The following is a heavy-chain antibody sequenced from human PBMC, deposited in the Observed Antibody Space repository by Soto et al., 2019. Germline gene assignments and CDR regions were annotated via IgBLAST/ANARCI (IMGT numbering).Heavy chain of an antibody. Sequence: SETLSLTCSVSGDSINSDKYYWGWIRQPPGMALEWIGDINYLGSTYYNPSLQTRVTMSVDTSKNQFSLTLNSVTAADTATYYCARGGISHWAYFYYMDVWDRGTTVTVSS. CDR2: INYLGST. CDR3: ARGGISHWAYFYYMDV. J-gene: IGHJ6*03. D-gene: IGHD2-21*01. CDR1: GDSINSDKYY. V-gene: IGHV4-39*01.